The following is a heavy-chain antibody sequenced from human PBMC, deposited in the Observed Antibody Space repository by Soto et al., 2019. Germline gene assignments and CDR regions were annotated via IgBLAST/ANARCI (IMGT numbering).Heavy chain of an antibody. Sequence: SETLSLTCTVSGGSISTSSYHWAWIRQPPGKGLEWIASIYYSGSTNYNPSLKSRVTISVDTSKNQFSLKLSSVTAADTAVYYCARVPRTLPNPTQITMVRGVIKSYSFDYWGQGTLVTVSS. D-gene: IGHD3-10*01. CDR3: ARVPRTLPNPTQITMVRGVIKSYSFDY. V-gene: IGHV4-39*07. CDR2: IYYSGST. CDR1: GGSISTSSYH. J-gene: IGHJ4*02.